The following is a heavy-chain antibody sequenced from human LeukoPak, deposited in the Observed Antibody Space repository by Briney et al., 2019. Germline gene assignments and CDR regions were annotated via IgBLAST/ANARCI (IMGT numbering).Heavy chain of an antibody. Sequence: GGSLRLSCAASGFTFSIYAMNWVRQAPGNGLEWVATISGSAGSTYYADSVKGRFTISRDNSKNTLYVQMNSLRAEDTAIYYCAKGSPGFYYYMDVWGRGTTVTVSS. CDR2: ISGSAGST. D-gene: IGHD5-12*01. CDR3: AKGSPGFYYYMDV. CDR1: GFTFSIYA. J-gene: IGHJ6*03. V-gene: IGHV3-23*01.